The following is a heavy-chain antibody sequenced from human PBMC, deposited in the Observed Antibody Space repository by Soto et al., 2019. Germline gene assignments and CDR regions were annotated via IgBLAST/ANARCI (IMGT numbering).Heavy chain of an antibody. Sequence: EVQLLESGGGLVQPGGSLRLSCAASGFTFISYAMNWFRQAPGKWLQWVSAISGGGDATFYADSVKGRFTISRDNSRNTVTLQMNSLGADDTAVYYCARKVPGSTTRPDYWYFDLWGRGTLVTVSS. CDR1: GFTFISYA. J-gene: IGHJ2*01. CDR3: ARKVPGSTTRPDYWYFDL. D-gene: IGHD3-10*01. CDR2: ISGGGDAT. V-gene: IGHV3-23*01.